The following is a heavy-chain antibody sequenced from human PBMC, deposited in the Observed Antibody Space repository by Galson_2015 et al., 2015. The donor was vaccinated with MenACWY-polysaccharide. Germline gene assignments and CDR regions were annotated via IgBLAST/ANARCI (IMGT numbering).Heavy chain of an antibody. V-gene: IGHV5-51*03. Sequence: QSGAEVKKPGESLQISCKGSGDTFPSSWIGWVRQMPGKGLEWMGIIYPGDSETIYSPSFQGQVTISADKSITTAYLQWSSLMTSDTAMFYCARRGNDDDSNLGRGWDFDLWGRGTLVTVSS. D-gene: IGHD3-22*01. J-gene: IGHJ2*01. CDR1: GDTFPSSW. CDR3: ARRGNDDDSNLGRGWDFDL. CDR2: IYPGDSET.